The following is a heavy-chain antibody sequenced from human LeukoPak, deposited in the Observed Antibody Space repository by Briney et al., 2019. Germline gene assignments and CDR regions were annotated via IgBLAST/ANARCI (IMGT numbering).Heavy chain of an antibody. CDR1: GFTFSSYS. J-gene: IGHJ6*02. CDR3: ARAHPVPAAIFDYYYGMDV. V-gene: IGHV3-21*01. Sequence: GGSLRLSCAASGFTFSSYSMNWVRQAPGKGLEWVSSISSSSSYIYYADSVKGRFTISRDNAKNSLYLQMSSLRAEDTAVYYCARAHPVPAAIFDYYYGMDVWGQGTTVTVSS. CDR2: ISSSSSYI. D-gene: IGHD2-2*02.